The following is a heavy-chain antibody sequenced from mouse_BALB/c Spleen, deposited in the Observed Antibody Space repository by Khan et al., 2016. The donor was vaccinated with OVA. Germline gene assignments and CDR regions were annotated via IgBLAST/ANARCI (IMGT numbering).Heavy chain of an antibody. CDR3: ARRGYYDYPWFAY. CDR2: ISSGGSYT. D-gene: IGHD2-4*01. CDR1: GFTFSSYG. V-gene: IGHV5-6*01. Sequence: EVELVESGGDLVKPGGSLKLSCAASGFTFSSYGMSWVRQTPDKRLEWVATISSGGSYTYYPDSVKGRFTISRDNAKNTLYLQMSSLKSEDTAMYYCARRGYYDYPWFAYWGQGTLVPVSA. J-gene: IGHJ3*01.